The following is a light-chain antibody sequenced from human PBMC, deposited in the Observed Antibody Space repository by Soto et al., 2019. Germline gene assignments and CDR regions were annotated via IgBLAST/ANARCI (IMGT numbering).Light chain of an antibody. V-gene: IGKV3-20*01. Sequence: IVLTHSPVTLCFSLGERATLSYRAIQSVSSYLAWYQQKPGQAPRLLIYDASIRATGIPARFSGSGSGTDFTLTISRPEPEDLAVYFCQQYGSSPITFGQGTRLEI. CDR1: QSVSSY. J-gene: IGKJ5*01. CDR3: QQYGSSPIT. CDR2: DAS.